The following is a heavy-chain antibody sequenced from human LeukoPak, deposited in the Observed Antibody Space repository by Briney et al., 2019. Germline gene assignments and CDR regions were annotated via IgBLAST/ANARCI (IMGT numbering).Heavy chain of an antibody. D-gene: IGHD1-26*01. Sequence: PGGSLRLSCAASGFTFSSYGMHWVRQAPGKGLEWVTVISYDGSNKYYADSVKGRFTISRDNSKNTLYLQMNSLRAEDTAVYYCARDGKEDYFDYWGQGTLVTVSS. J-gene: IGHJ4*02. CDR2: ISYDGSNK. V-gene: IGHV3-30*19. CDR3: ARDGKEDYFDY. CDR1: GFTFSSYG.